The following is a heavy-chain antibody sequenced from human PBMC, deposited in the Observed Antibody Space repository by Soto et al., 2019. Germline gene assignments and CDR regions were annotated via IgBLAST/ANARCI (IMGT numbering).Heavy chain of an antibody. Sequence: GGSLRLSCAASGFTFSSYAMSWVRQAPGKGLGWVSAISGSGGSTYYADSVKGRFTISRDNSKNTLYLQMNSLRAEDTAVYYCAKDPYDFWSGYYNRWFDPWGQGTLVTVSS. V-gene: IGHV3-23*01. D-gene: IGHD3-3*01. CDR1: GFTFSSYA. J-gene: IGHJ5*02. CDR3: AKDPYDFWSGYYNRWFDP. CDR2: ISGSGGST.